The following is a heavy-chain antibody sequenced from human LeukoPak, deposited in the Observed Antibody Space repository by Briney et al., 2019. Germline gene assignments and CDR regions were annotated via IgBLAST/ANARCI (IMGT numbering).Heavy chain of an antibody. CDR3: ARDYWWNYDY. V-gene: IGHV3-30-3*01. Sequence: GGSLRLSCAASGFTFSDYAMHWVRQAPGKGPEWVAVISKDGSDKYYPGSVRGRFTISRDNSKNTIYLQMDSLRAEDTAIYYCARDYWWNYDYWGQGPLVTVSS. D-gene: IGHD1-7*01. J-gene: IGHJ4*02. CDR2: ISKDGSDK. CDR1: GFTFSDYA.